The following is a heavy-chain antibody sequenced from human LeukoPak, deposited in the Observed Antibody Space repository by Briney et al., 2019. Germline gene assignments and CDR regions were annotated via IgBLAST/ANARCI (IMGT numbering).Heavy chain of an antibody. CDR1: GGSISSYY. Sequence: PSETLSLTCTVSGGSISSYYWSWIRQPPGKGLEWIGYIYYSGSTKYNPSLKSRVTISVDTSKKQFSLKLSSVTAADTAVYYCARSIAARSYYYYYYYMDVWGEGTTVTVSS. D-gene: IGHD6-6*01. CDR2: IYYSGST. V-gene: IGHV4-59*01. CDR3: ARSIAARSYYYYYYYMDV. J-gene: IGHJ6*03.